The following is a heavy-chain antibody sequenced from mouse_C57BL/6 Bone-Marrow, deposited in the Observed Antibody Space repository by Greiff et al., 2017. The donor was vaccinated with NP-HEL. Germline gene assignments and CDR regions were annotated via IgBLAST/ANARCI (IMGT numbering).Heavy chain of an antibody. V-gene: IGHV1-55*01. CDR1: GYTFTSYW. CDR3: ANSPITTVVATRYFDV. CDR2: IYPGSGST. Sequence: QVQLKQPGAELVKPGASVKMSCKASGYTFTSYWITWVKQRPGQGLEWIGDIYPGSGSTNYNEKFKSKATLTVDTSSSTAYMQLSSLTSEDSAVYYCANSPITTVVATRYFDVWGTGTTVTVSS. D-gene: IGHD1-1*01. J-gene: IGHJ1*03.